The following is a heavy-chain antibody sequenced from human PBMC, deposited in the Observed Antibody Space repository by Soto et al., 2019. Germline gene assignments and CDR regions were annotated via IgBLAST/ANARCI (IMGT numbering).Heavy chain of an antibody. CDR3: ARGWGYDSNDYYYAY. CDR2: IIPIFGTA. V-gene: IGHV1-69*01. Sequence: QVQLVQSGAEVRKPGSSVKVSCKASGGTFSRHAISWVRQAPGQGLEWMGGIIPIFGTANHAQKFQGRVTIIEDESKSTVYMELSSLRSEETAMYYCARGWGYDSNDYYYAYWGQGTLVIVSS. D-gene: IGHD3-22*01. J-gene: IGHJ4*02. CDR1: GGTFSRHA.